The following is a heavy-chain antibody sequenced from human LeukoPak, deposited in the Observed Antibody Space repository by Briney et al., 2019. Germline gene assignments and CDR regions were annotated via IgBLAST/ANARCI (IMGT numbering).Heavy chain of an antibody. D-gene: IGHD2-2*01. Sequence: GGSLRLSCAASGFTFSSYAMSWVRQAPGKGLEWISAISGSGGSTYYADSVKGRFTISRDNSKNTLYLQMNSLRAEDTAVYYCAKDPIFEYCSSTSCYVGDYWGQGTLVTVSS. V-gene: IGHV3-23*01. CDR1: GFTFSSYA. J-gene: IGHJ4*02. CDR3: AKDPIFEYCSSTSCYVGDY. CDR2: ISGSGGST.